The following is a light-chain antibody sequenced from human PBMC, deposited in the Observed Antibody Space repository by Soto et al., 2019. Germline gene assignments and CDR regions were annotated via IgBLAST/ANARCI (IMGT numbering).Light chain of an antibody. Sequence: QSALTQPRSVSGSPGQSVTISCTGTSSDVGGYNYVSWYQQHPGKAPKLMIYDVSKRPSGVPDRFSGSKSGNTASLTISGLQAEDEADYYCCSYAGSYTYVFGTGTKVNAL. V-gene: IGLV2-11*01. J-gene: IGLJ1*01. CDR2: DVS. CDR1: SSDVGGYNY. CDR3: CSYAGSYTYV.